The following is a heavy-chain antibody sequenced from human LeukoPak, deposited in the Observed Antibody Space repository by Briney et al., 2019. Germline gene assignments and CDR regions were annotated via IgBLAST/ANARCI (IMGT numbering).Heavy chain of an antibody. V-gene: IGHV4-39*07. CDR3: ARRRYFDWAPYFDY. J-gene: IGHJ4*02. CDR2: INHSGST. Sequence: PSETLSLTCTVSGGSISSSSYYWGWIRQPPGKGLEWIGEINHSGSTNYNPSLKSRVTISVDTSKNQFSLKLSSVTAADTAVYYCARRRYFDWAPYFDYWGQGTLVTVSS. D-gene: IGHD3-9*01. CDR1: GGSISSSSYY.